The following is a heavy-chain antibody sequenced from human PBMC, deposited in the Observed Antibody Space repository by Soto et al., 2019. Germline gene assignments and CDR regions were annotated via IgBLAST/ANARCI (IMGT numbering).Heavy chain of an antibody. CDR3: AISIDGYKYYFDY. CDR1: GGTFSSYA. J-gene: IGHJ4*02. V-gene: IGHV1-69*06. CDR2: IIPIFGTA. D-gene: IGHD5-12*01. Sequence: GDSVKVSCKASGGTFSSYAISWVRQAPGQGLEWMGGIIPIFGTANYAQKFQGRVTITADKSTSTAYMELSSLRSEDTAVYYCAISIDGYKYYFDYCGQVTLVTVSS.